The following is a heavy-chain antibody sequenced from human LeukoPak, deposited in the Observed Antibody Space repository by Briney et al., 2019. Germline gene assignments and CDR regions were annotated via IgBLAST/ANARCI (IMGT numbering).Heavy chain of an antibody. CDR2: IRFDGSDK. CDR3: AKDFSVYYHDSRVLDY. Sequence: GGSLRLSCTASGFTFSSYGMHWVRQVPGKGLEWGEFIRFDGSDKYYADSVKGRFTISRDNSKNTLFLQMNSLRAEDTAVYYCAKDFSVYYHDSRVLDYWGQGTLVTVSS. V-gene: IGHV3-30*02. D-gene: IGHD3-22*01. CDR1: GFTFSSYG. J-gene: IGHJ4*02.